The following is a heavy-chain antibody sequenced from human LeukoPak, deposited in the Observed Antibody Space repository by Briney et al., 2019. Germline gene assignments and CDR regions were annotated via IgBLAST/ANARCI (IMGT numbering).Heavy chain of an antibody. D-gene: IGHD2-2*01. CDR3: ARGGHDQGLGYYYYMDV. CDR1: GFTFSSYD. V-gene: IGHV3-13*01. J-gene: IGHJ6*03. CDR2: IGTAGDT. Sequence: GGSLRLSCAASGFTFSSYDRHWVRHATGKGLGCASAIGTAGDTYYTGSVTGRFTISRENAKNSLYLQMTSLRAGDTAVYYCARGGHDQGLGYYYYMDVWGKGTTVTVSS.